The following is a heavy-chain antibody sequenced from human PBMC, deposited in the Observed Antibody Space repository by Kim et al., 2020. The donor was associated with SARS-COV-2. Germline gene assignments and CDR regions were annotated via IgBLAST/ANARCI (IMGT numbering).Heavy chain of an antibody. V-gene: IGHV4-39*01. Sequence: SETLSLTCTVSGGSISSSSYYWGWIRQPPGKGLEWIGSIYYSGSTYYNPSLKGRVTISVDTSKNQFSLKLSSVTAADTAVYYCARHLTITMIVVVTLAGWFDPWGQGTLVTVSS. CDR3: ARHLTITMIVVVTLAGWFDP. D-gene: IGHD3-22*01. J-gene: IGHJ5*02. CDR1: GGSISSSSYY. CDR2: IYYSGST.